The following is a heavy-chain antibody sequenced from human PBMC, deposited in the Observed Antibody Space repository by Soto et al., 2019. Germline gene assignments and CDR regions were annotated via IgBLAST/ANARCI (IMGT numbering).Heavy chain of an antibody. CDR3: ARDLTVVVVAATANDAFDI. CDR2: ISAYNGNT. D-gene: IGHD2-15*01. V-gene: IGHV1-18*01. Sequence: ASVKVSCKASGYTFTSYGISWVRQAPGQGLEWMGWISAYNGNTNYAQKLQGRVTMTTDTSTSTAYMELRSLRSDDTAVYYCARDLTVVVVAATANDAFDIWGQGTMVTVSS. CDR1: GYTFTSYG. J-gene: IGHJ3*02.